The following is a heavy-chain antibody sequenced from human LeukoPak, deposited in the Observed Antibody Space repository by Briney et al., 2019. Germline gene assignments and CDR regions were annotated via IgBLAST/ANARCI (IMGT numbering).Heavy chain of an antibody. V-gene: IGHV3-30*18. CDR1: GFTFSSYG. D-gene: IGHD3-10*01. CDR3: AKDGYYGSGTYPDY. CDR2: ISYDGTNK. J-gene: IGHJ4*02. Sequence: GTSLRLSCAASGFTFSSYGMNWVRQAPGKGLEWVAVISYDGTNKFYVDSLRGRFTISRDNSKNTLYLQMNSLRAEDTAVYYCAKDGYYGSGTYPDYWGQGTLVTVSS.